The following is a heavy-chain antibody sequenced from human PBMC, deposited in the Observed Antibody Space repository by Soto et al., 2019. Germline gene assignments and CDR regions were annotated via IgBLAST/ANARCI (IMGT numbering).Heavy chain of an antibody. CDR1: GGSISSGGYY. CDR3: ARGVSIRDYYYYGMDV. CDR2: IYYSGST. Sequence: PSETLSLTCTVSGGSISSGGYYWSWIRQHPGKGLEWIGYIYYSGSTYYNPSLKSRVTISVDTSKNQFSLKLSSVTAADTAVYYCARGVSIRDYYYYGMDVWGQGTTVTVSS. J-gene: IGHJ6*02. D-gene: IGHD6-6*01. V-gene: IGHV4-31*03.